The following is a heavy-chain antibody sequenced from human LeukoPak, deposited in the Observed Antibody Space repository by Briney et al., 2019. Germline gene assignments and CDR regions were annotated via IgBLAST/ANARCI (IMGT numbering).Heavy chain of an antibody. CDR1: GCTFTGYY. CDR2: INPNSGST. D-gene: IGHD5-18*01. CDR3: ARDQKRVNTAMAIGY. V-gene: IGHV1-2*02. Sequence: ALVKVSYKPSGCTFTGYYMLWVRQAPGQGLEGMGWINPNSGSTNYAQKFQGRVTMTRDTSMSTAYMELSRLRSEDTAVYYCARDQKRVNTAMAIGYWGQGTLVTVSS. J-gene: IGHJ4*02.